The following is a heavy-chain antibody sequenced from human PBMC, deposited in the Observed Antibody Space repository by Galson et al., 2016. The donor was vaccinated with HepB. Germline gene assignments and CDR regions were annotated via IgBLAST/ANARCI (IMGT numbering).Heavy chain of an antibody. Sequence: CAISGDSVSSNSAAWNWIRQSLSRGLEWLGRTYYRSNWHYDYAVSVQGRFTINPDTSKNQFSLQLNSVTPEDTAVYYCARVSLITASIWTWSAVDYWGQGALVTVSS. J-gene: IGHJ4*02. CDR2: TYYRSNWHY. D-gene: IGHD3-22*01. CDR1: GDSVSSNSAA. V-gene: IGHV6-1*01. CDR3: ARVSLITASIWTWSAVDY.